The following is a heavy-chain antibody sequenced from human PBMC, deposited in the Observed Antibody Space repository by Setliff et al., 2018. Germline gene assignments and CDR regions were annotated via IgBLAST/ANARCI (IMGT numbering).Heavy chain of an antibody. J-gene: IGHJ6*02. CDR1: GYTFTSYY. CDR2: INPSGGST. Sequence: ASVKVSCKASGYTFTSYYMHWVRQAPGQGLEWMGIINPSGGSTNYAQKFQGRVTITADKSTSTAYMELSSLRSEDTAVYYCARAERGYFDWLSYPRNHYYYYYGMDVWGQGTTVTVSS. CDR3: ARAERGYFDWLSYPRNHYYYYYGMDV. V-gene: IGHV1-46*01. D-gene: IGHD3-9*01.